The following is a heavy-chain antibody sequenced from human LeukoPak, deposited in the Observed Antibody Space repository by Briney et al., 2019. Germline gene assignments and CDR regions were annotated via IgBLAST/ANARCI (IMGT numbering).Heavy chain of an antibody. Sequence: ASVKVSCKASGYTFTGYYMHWVRQAPGQGLEWMGWIIPYNGNTNYAQKLQGRVTMTTDTSTRTAHMELRSLRSDDTAVYYCAREDYDDSGYYDYWGQGTLVTVSS. CDR2: IIPYNGNT. CDR1: GYTFTGYY. D-gene: IGHD3-22*01. CDR3: AREDYDDSGYYDY. V-gene: IGHV1-18*04. J-gene: IGHJ4*02.